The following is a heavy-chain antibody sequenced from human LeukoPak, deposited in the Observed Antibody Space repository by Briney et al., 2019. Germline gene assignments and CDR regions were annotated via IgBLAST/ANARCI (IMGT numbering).Heavy chain of an antibody. Sequence: ASVKVSCKASGYTFTGYYMHWVRQAPGQGVEWMGWINPNSGGTNYAQKFQGRVTMTRDTSISTAYMELSRLRADDTAVYYCARATVVTPWYFDYWGQGTLVTVSS. J-gene: IGHJ4*02. D-gene: IGHD4-23*01. CDR1: GYTFTGYY. CDR3: ARATVVTPWYFDY. CDR2: INPNSGGT. V-gene: IGHV1-2*02.